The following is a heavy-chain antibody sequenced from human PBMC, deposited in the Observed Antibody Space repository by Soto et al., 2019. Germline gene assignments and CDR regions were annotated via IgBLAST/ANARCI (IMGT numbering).Heavy chain of an antibody. Sequence: GASVKVSCKASGYTFTSYDINWVRQATGQGLEWMGWMSAYNGNTNYAQKLQGRVTMTTDTSTSTAYMELRSLRSDDTAVYYCAREHSEALDYWGQGTLVTVSS. CDR3: AREHSEALDY. CDR1: GYTFTSYD. V-gene: IGHV1-18*01. J-gene: IGHJ4*02. CDR2: MSAYNGNT.